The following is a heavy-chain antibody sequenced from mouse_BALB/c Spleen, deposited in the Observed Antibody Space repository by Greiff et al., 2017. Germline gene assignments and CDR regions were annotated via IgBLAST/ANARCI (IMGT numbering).Heavy chain of an antibody. CDR3: TRVRRGGVDY. Sequence: LQQPGSELVRPGASVKLSCKASGYTFTSYWMHWVKQRPGQGLEWIGNIYPGSGSTNYDEKFKSKATLTVDTSSSTAYMQLSSLTSEDSAVYYCTRVRRGGVDYWGQGTTLTVSS. CDR2: IYPGSGST. D-gene: IGHD2-14*01. CDR1: GYTFTSYW. V-gene: IGHV1S22*01. J-gene: IGHJ2*01.